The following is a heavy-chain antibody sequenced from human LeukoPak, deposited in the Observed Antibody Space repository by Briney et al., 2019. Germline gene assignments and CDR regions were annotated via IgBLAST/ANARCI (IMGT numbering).Heavy chain of an antibody. CDR3: ARGGLQWELLGNWFDP. J-gene: IGHJ5*02. Sequence: ASVKVSCKASGGTFSSYAISWVRQAPGQGLEWMGGIIPIFGTANYAQKFQGRVTITEDVSTSTAYMELSSLRSEDTAVYYCARGGLQWELLGNWFDPWGQGTLVTVSS. CDR2: IIPIFGTA. CDR1: GGTFSSYA. D-gene: IGHD3-3*01. V-gene: IGHV1-69*13.